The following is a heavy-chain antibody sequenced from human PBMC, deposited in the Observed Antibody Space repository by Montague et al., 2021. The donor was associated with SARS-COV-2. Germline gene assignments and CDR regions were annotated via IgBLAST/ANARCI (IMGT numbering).Heavy chain of an antibody. V-gene: IGHV4-30-2*01. CDR2: IYHSGXT. CDR1: GGSISSGGYS. Sequence: TLSLTCAVSGGSISSGGYSWNWIRQPPGKGLEWIGYIYHSGXTXYXXXXKXRVTISLDSSKNQFSLNLTSVTAADTAVYYCARGSMVQGGKVYYSVDVWGQGTTVTVSS. J-gene: IGHJ6*02. D-gene: IGHD3-10*01. CDR3: ARGSMVQGGKVYYSVDV.